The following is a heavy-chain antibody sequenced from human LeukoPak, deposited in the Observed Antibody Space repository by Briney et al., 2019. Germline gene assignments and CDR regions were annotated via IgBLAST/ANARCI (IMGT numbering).Heavy chain of an antibody. Sequence: GGSLRLSCAASGFTFSSYAMHWVRQAPGKGLEWVAVISYDGSNKYYADSVKGRFTISRDNSKNTLYLQMNSLRAEDTAVYYCARGGEQLVLLTDTFDYWGQGTLVTVSS. J-gene: IGHJ4*02. V-gene: IGHV3-30-3*01. CDR1: GFTFSSYA. D-gene: IGHD6-13*01. CDR3: ARGGEQLVLLTDTFDY. CDR2: ISYDGSNK.